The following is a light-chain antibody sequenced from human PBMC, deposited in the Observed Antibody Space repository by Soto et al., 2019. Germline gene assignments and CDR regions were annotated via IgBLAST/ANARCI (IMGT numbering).Light chain of an antibody. Sequence: EIMLTQSPGTLSLSPGERATLSCRASQSVSSNYLAWYQQKPGQAPRLLLYGASSRATGIPQRFSSSGSGKDFTLTISSMEHEDFAVYYCHQYCSSSRYTFGQGTKLEIK. CDR2: GAS. CDR3: HQYCSSSRYT. J-gene: IGKJ2*01. CDR1: QSVSSNY. V-gene: IGKV3-20*01.